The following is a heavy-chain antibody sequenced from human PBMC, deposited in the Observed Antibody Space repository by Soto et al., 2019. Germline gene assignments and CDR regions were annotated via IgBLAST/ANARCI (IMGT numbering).Heavy chain of an antibody. V-gene: IGHV4-59*02. J-gene: IGHJ4*02. CDR3: ARGVGSSPPQY. Sequence: XETLSLTCTISGGSVSVYYWSWIRQSTGQGLEWIGYIYASGSPYYNPSLRSRVTISADTSKNQISLKLTSPTAADTAVYYCARGVGSSPPQYWGRGTLVTSPQ. CDR2: IYASGSP. CDR1: GGSVSVYY. D-gene: IGHD1-26*01.